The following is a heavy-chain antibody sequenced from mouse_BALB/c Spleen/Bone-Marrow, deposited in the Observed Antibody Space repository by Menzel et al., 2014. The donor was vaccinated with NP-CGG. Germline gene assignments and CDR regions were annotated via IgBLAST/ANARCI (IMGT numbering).Heavy chain of an antibody. J-gene: IGHJ2*01. CDR2: IWGGGIT. V-gene: IGHV2-6-5*01. CDR3: AKLRGYFDY. CDR1: GFSLTDYG. Sequence: QVQLKQSGPGLVAPSQSLSITCTVSGFSLTDYGVSWIRQPPGKGLEWLGVIWGGGITYYNSALKSSLTISKDNSKSQVFLKMNSLQTDDTAMYYCAKLRGYFDYWGQGTTLTVSS.